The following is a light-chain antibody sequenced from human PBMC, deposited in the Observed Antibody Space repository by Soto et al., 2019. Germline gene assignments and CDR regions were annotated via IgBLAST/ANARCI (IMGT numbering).Light chain of an antibody. V-gene: IGLV7-43*01. CDR1: TGAVTSGYY. CDR2: SID. CDR3: LLYYGGAWV. Sequence: QAVVTQEPSLTVSPGGTVTLTCASNTGAVTSGYYPNWFQQKPGQAPRALIYSIDNKHSWTPARFSGSLLGGKAALTLSGVQPEDEADYYCLLYYGGAWVFGGGTQLTVL. J-gene: IGLJ3*02.